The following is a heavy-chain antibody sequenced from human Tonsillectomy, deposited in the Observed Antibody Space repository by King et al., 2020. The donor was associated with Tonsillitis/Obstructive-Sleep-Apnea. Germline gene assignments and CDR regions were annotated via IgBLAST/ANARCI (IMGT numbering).Heavy chain of an antibody. CDR1: GYTFTTYG. CDR2: ISPYNGDT. D-gene: IGHD3-22*01. CDR3: ARDSMGHYYDSSGYYTFDY. Sequence: VQLVESGAEVKRPGASVRVSCKASGYTFTTYGISWVRQAPGQGLEWMGWISPYNGDTNFAQKLQGRVTMTTGTSTNTAYMGLRSLRSDGTAVYYCARDSMGHYYDSSGYYTFDYWGQGTLVTVSS. V-gene: IGHV1-18*01. J-gene: IGHJ4*02.